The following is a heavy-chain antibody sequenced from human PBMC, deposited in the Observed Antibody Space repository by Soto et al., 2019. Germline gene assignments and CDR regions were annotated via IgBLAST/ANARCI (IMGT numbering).Heavy chain of an antibody. Sequence: SETVSLTCAVYGGSFSGYYCSWIRQPPGKGLEWIGEINHSGSTNYNPSLKSRVTISVDTSKNQFSLKLSSVTAADTAVYYCARELELRYYGMDVWGQGTTVTVSS. CDR1: GGSFSGYY. J-gene: IGHJ6*02. V-gene: IGHV4-34*01. CDR2: INHSGST. D-gene: IGHD1-7*01. CDR3: ARELELRYYGMDV.